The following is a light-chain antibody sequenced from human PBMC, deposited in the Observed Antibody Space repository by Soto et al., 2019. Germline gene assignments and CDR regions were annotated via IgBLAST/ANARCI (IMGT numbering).Light chain of an antibody. V-gene: IGLV1-44*01. Sequence: QLVLTQPPSASGTPGQRVTISCSGSSSNIGSNTVNWYQQLPGTAPKLLISSNDQRPSGVPDRFSGSKSGTSASLAISGLQSDDESDYYCAAWDDSLHAVVFGGGTKLTVL. J-gene: IGLJ2*01. CDR1: SSNIGSNT. CDR3: AAWDDSLHAVV. CDR2: SND.